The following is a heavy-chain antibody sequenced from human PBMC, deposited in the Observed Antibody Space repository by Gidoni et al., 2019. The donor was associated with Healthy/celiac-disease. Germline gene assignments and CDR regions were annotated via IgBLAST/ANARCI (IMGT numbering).Heavy chain of an antibody. CDR1: GFTFDHYA. CDR3: AKDRSAVAGKSYYYGMDV. D-gene: IGHD6-19*01. CDR2: ISWNSGSI. J-gene: IGHJ6*02. V-gene: IGHV3-9*01. Sequence: EVQLVESGGGLVQPGRSLRLSCAASGFTFDHYAMHWVRQDPGQGLEWVSGISWNSGSIGYADSVKGRFTISRDNAKNSLYLQMNSLRAEDTALYYCAKDRSAVAGKSYYYGMDVWGQGTTVTVSS.